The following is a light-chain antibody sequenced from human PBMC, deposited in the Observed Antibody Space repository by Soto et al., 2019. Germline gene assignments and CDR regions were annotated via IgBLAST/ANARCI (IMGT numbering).Light chain of an antibody. Sequence: EIVMTQSPATLSVSPGERATLSCRASQSVSSNLAWYQQKPGQAPRLLIYGASTRATGIPARLSGIGSGTDFTLTISTPQSEDVEVYYYQQYNYWPPMAFGQGTKVEIK. V-gene: IGKV3-15*01. J-gene: IGKJ1*01. CDR2: GAS. CDR1: QSVSSN. CDR3: QQYNYWPPMA.